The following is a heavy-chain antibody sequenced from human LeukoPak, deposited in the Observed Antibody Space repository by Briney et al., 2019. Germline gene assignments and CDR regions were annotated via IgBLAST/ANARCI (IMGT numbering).Heavy chain of an antibody. CDR3: ARDRGSSSEIAY. V-gene: IGHV3-21*01. Sequence: GGSLRLSCAASGFTFSSYSMNWVRQAPGKGLEWVSSITSSSSYIYYADSVKGRFTISRDNAKNSLYLQMNSLRPEDTAVYYCARDRGSSSEIAYWGQGTLVTVSS. D-gene: IGHD6-6*01. J-gene: IGHJ4*02. CDR2: ITSSSSYI. CDR1: GFTFSSYS.